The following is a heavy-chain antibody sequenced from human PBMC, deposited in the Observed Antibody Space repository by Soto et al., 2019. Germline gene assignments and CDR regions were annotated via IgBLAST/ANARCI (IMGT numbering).Heavy chain of an antibody. CDR2: ISGSGTT. V-gene: IGHV3-23*01. CDR3: LKDVATFRNFFDY. Sequence: VGSLILSCAASGFTFNNFFMSWVRQAPGKGLEWVSSISGSGTTYSADSLKGRFTISRDHSKDTLYLQMNSLRAEDTAIYYCLKDVATFRNFFDYWGQGTLVTVSS. CDR1: GFTFNNFF. D-gene: IGHD2-15*01. J-gene: IGHJ4*02.